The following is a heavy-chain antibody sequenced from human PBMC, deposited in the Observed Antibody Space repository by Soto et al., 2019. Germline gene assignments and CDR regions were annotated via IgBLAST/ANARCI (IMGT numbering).Heavy chain of an antibody. V-gene: IGHV3-21*01. D-gene: IGHD6-13*01. CDR1: GFTFSSYS. CDR3: VRFGYSRAYYGMDV. Sequence: EVQLVESGGGLVKPGGSLRLSCAASGFTFSSYSMNWVRQAPGKGLEWVSSISSSNYIYYADSVKGRFTISRDNAKYSLYLQMNSLRAEDTAVYYCVRFGYSRAYYGMDVWGQGTTVTVSS. J-gene: IGHJ6*02. CDR2: ISSSNYI.